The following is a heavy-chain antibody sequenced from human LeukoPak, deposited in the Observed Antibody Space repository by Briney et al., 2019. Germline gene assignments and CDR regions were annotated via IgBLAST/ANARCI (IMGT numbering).Heavy chain of an antibody. J-gene: IGHJ4*02. CDR2: ISGSGGST. V-gene: IGHV3-23*01. CDR3: AKDRGFSGYDLTDY. D-gene: IGHD5-12*01. Sequence: GGSLRLSCAASGFTFSSYAMSWVRQAPGKGLEWVSAISGSGGSTYYADSVRGRFTISRDNSKNTLYLQMNSLRAEDTAVYYCAKDRGFSGYDLTDYWGQGTLVTVSS. CDR1: GFTFSSYA.